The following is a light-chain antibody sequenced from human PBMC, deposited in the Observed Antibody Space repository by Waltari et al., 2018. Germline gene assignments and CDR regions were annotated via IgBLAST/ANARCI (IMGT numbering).Light chain of an antibody. J-gene: IGKJ1*01. CDR2: AAS. Sequence: AIRMTQSPSSLSASTGDRVTITCRASQSVSNYLAWYQQKPGKAPKLLFYAASTLQRGVPLRFSGSGSGTDFTLSISCLQSEDFATYYCQQYYDYQRSFGQGTKVEIK. V-gene: IGKV1-8*01. CDR3: QQYYDYQRS. CDR1: QSVSNY.